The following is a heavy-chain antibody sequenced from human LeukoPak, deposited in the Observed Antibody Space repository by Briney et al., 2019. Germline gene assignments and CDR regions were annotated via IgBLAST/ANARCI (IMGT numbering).Heavy chain of an antibody. Sequence: PSQTLSLTCTVSAGSISSGGYSWGWIRQHPGRGLEFIGYIYYSGSTYYNPSLQSQVTISVDTSKNQFSLNLSSVTAADTAVYYCARDPPAAYGLQASGHFDSWGQGSLVTVSS. CDR2: IYYSGST. V-gene: IGHV4-31*01. D-gene: IGHD2-2*01. CDR1: AGSISSGGYS. CDR3: ARDPPAAYGLQASGHFDS. J-gene: IGHJ4*02.